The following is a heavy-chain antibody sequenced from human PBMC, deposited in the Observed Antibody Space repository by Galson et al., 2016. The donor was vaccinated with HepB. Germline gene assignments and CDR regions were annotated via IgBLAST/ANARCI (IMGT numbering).Heavy chain of an antibody. CDR1: GFTFTNYA. J-gene: IGHJ6*02. V-gene: IGHV3-30*04. D-gene: IGHD6-13*01. CDR2: ISYDGINK. CDR3: ARGRMLVRSSDYGMDV. Sequence: SLRLSCAASGFTFTNYAMHWVRQAPGRGLEWVAIISYDGINKYYADSVKGRFTISRDNSKNTLYLQMNSLRAEDTAVYFCARGRMLVRSSDYGMDVWGQGTTVIVSS.